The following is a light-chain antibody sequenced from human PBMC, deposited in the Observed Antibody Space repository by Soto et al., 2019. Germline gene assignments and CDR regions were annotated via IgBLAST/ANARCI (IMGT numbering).Light chain of an antibody. CDR1: QSISSW. CDR2: DAS. J-gene: IGKJ1*01. CDR3: QQYNSYPWT. V-gene: IGKV1-5*01. Sequence: DIQMTQSPSTLSASVGDRVTITCRASQSISSWLAWYQQKPGKAPKLLIYDASSLESGVPSRFSGSGSGTEFTLTICSLQPEDFATYYCQQYNSYPWTFGQGTKVEIK.